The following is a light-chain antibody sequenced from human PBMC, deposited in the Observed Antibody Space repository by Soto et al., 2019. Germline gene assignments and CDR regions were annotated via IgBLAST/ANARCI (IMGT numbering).Light chain of an antibody. J-gene: IGLJ3*02. Sequence: QSALTQPASVSGSPGQSITISCTGTSSDVGGYNYVSWYQQHPGKAPKLMIYEVTNRHSGVSNRFSGSRSGNTASLTISGLQAEDEAYYYCNEYTTSNTWVFGGGTKVTVL. V-gene: IGLV2-14*01. CDR1: SSDVGGYNY. CDR2: EVT. CDR3: NEYTTSNTWV.